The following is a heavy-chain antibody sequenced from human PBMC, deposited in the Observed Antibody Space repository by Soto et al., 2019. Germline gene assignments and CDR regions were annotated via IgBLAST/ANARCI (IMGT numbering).Heavy chain of an antibody. J-gene: IGHJ4*02. CDR2: IYYSGST. V-gene: IGHV4-30-4*01. D-gene: IGHD3-10*01. Sequence: QVQLQESGPGLVKPSQTLSLTCTVSGGSISSGDYYWSWIRQPPGKGLEWIGNIYYSGSTYYNPSLNSRVTISRDTSKIQFSLKLSSVTAPDTAVYYCASRKSSPYFDYWGQGTLVTVSS. CDR3: ASRKSSPYFDY. CDR1: GGSISSGDYY.